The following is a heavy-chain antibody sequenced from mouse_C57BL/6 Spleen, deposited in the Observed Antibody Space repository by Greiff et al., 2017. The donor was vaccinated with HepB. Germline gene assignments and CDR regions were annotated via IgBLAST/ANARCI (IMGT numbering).Heavy chain of an antibody. CDR3: ARSYGRRDWYFDV. D-gene: IGHD1-1*01. V-gene: IGHV2-2*01. J-gene: IGHJ1*03. CDR1: GFSLTSYG. CDR2: IWSGGST. Sequence: QVHVKQSGPGLVQPSQSLSITCTVSGFSLTSYGVHWVRQSPGKGLEWLGVIWSGGSTDYNAAFISRLSISKDNSKSQVFFKMNSLQADDTAIYYCARSYGRRDWYFDVWGTGTTVTVSS.